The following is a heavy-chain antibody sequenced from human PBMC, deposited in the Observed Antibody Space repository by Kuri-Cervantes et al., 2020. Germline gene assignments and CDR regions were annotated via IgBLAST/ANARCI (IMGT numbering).Heavy chain of an antibody. V-gene: IGHV3-9*01. D-gene: IGHD3-10*01. CDR1: GFTFDDYA. J-gene: IGHJ6*02. CDR3: ARGGLWFGELFLYYYYGMDV. Sequence: SLKISCAASGFTFDDYAMHWVRQAPGKGLEWVSGISWNSGSIGYADSVKGRFTISRDNSKNTLYLQMNSLRAEDTAVYYCARGGLWFGELFLYYYYGMDVWGQGTTVTVSS. CDR2: ISWNSGSI.